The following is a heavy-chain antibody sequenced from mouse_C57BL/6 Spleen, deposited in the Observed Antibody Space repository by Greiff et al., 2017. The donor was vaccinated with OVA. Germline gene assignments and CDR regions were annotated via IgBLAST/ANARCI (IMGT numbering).Heavy chain of an antibody. CDR3: VKAGDDDYFDY. CDR2: IRNKANGYTT. J-gene: IGHJ2*01. Sequence: EVKVVESGGGLVQPGASLRLSCAASGFTFTDYYMSWVRQPPGKAPEWLALIRNKANGYTTEYTVSVKGRFTISRDNSQNILNLHMNTLRAEDSATDYCVKAGDDDYFDYWGQGTTLTVSS. V-gene: IGHV7-4*01. CDR1: GFTFTDYY.